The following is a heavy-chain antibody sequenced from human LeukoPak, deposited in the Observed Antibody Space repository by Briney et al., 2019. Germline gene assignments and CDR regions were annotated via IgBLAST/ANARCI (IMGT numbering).Heavy chain of an antibody. CDR3: ARKATSSSWTDYYYYYYMDV. J-gene: IGHJ6*03. D-gene: IGHD6-13*01. CDR1: GFTFNNYA. V-gene: IGHV3-7*01. Sequence: GGSLRLSCAASGFTFNNYAMSWVRQAPGKGLEWVANIKQDGSEKYYVDSVKGRFTISRDNAKNSLYLQMNSLRAEDTAVYYCARKATSSSWTDYYYYYYMDVWGKGTAVTVSS. CDR2: IKQDGSEK.